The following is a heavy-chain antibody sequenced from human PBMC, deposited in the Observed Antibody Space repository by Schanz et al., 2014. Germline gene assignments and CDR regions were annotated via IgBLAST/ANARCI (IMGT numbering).Heavy chain of an antibody. J-gene: IGHJ4*02. CDR3: ARGGYSSGWYDRDIALFGY. D-gene: IGHD6-19*01. CDR2: ISAYNGNT. V-gene: IGHV1-18*01. CDR1: GYTFTSYG. Sequence: QVQLVQSGAEVKKPGASVKVSCKASGYTFTSYGINWVRQAPGQGLEWMGWISAYNGNTNYAQKLQGRVTITTDTSTSTAYMELRSLRSDDTAVYYCARGGYSSGWYDRDIALFGYWGQGTLVTVSS.